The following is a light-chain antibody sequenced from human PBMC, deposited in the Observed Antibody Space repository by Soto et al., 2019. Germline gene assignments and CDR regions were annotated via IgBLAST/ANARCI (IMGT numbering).Light chain of an antibody. CDR3: QQRRDWPPWT. J-gene: IGKJ1*01. V-gene: IGKV3-11*01. CDR2: DAS. Sequence: EIVMTQSPATLSVSPGERATLSCRASENIYTNLAWYQQKPGQAPRLLIYDASNRATGIPARFSGSGSETDFTLTISSLEPEDFAVYYCQQRRDWPPWTFGQGTKVDIK. CDR1: ENIYTN.